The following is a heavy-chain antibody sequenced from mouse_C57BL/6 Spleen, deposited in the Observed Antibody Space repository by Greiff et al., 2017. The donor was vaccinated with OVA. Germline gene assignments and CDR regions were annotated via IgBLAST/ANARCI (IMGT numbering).Heavy chain of an antibody. J-gene: IGHJ2*01. Sequence: QVQLQQPGAELVMPGASVKLSCKASGYTFTSYWMHWVKQRPGQGLEWIGEIDPSDSYTNYNQKFKGKSPLTVDKSSSTAYMQLSSLTSEDSAVYYCARLVGSGYFDYGGQGTTLTVSS. CDR1: GYTFTSYW. D-gene: IGHD3-1*01. CDR3: ARLVGSGYFDY. CDR2: IDPSDSYT. V-gene: IGHV1-69*01.